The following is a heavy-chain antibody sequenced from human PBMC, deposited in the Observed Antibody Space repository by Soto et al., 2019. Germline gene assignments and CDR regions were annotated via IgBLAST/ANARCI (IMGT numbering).Heavy chain of an antibody. CDR3: ARVNFWSGYYIDY. CDR1: GGSISSYY. J-gene: IGHJ4*02. Sequence: SETLSLTCTVSGGSISSYYWSWIRQPPGKGLEWIGYIYYSESTNYNPSLKSRVTISVDTSKNQFSLKLSSVTAADTAVYYCARVNFWSGYYIDYWGQGTLVTVSS. CDR2: IYYSEST. V-gene: IGHV4-59*01. D-gene: IGHD3-3*01.